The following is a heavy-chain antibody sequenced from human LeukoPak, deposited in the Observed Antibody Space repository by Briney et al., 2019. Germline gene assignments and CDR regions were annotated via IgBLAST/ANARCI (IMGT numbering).Heavy chain of an antibody. J-gene: IGHJ6*03. V-gene: IGHV4-59*01. CDR3: ARGGPPGYYYDYYMDV. CDR2: IYYSGST. CDR1: GGSISSYY. Sequence: SETLSLTCTVSGGSISSYYRSWIRQTPGKGLEWMWYIYYSGSTNSNPSLKSRVTISVDTSKNQFSLKMSSVTAADTAVYFCARGGPPGYYYDYYMDVWGKGTTVTISS.